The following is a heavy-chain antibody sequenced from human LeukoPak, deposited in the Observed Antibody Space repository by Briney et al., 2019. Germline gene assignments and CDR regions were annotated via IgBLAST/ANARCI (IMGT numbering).Heavy chain of an antibody. Sequence: ASVKVSCKASGYTFTSYGISWVRQAPGQGLEWMGWISAYNGNTNYAQKLQGRVTMTTDTSTSTAYMELRGLRSDDTAVYYCARSDCSGGSCYYFDYWGQGTLVTASS. CDR2: ISAYNGNT. V-gene: IGHV1-18*01. D-gene: IGHD2-15*01. CDR1: GYTFTSYG. J-gene: IGHJ4*02. CDR3: ARSDCSGGSCYYFDY.